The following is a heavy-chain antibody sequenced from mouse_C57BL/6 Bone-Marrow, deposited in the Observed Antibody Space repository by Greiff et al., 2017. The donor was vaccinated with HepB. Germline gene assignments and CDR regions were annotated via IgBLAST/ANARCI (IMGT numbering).Heavy chain of an antibody. CDR1: GFSLTSYG. CDR2: IWGDGST. Sequence: VHLVESGPGLVAPSQSLSITCTVSGFSLTSYGVSWVRQPPGKGLEWLGVIWGDGSTNYHSALISRLSISKDNSKSQFFLKLNSLQTDDTTTYYCAKFITTVVATHYYAMDYWGQGTSVTVSS. D-gene: IGHD1-1*01. V-gene: IGHV2-3*01. CDR3: AKFITTVVATHYYAMDY. J-gene: IGHJ4*01.